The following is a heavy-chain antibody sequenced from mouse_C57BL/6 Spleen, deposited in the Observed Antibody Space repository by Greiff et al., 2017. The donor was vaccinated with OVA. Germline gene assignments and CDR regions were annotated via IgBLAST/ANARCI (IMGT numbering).Heavy chain of an antibody. Sequence: QVQLKQSGAELARPGASVKLSCKASGYTFTSYGISWVKQSPGQGLEWIGEIYPRSGNTYYNEKFKGKATLTADKSSSTAYMELRSLTSEDSAVYFCASDIKTGRFAYWGQGTLVTVAA. CDR3: ASDIKTGRFAY. CDR2: IYPRSGNT. CDR1: GYTFTSYG. V-gene: IGHV1-81*01. J-gene: IGHJ3*01.